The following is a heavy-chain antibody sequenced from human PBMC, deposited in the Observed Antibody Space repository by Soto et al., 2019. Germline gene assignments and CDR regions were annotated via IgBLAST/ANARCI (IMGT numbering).Heavy chain of an antibody. CDR1: GYTFTSYA. CDR3: ARDGSDYYDSSGYYGDAFDI. Sequence: ASVKVSSRASGYTFTSYAMHWVRQAPGQGLEWMGWISAYNGNTNYAQKLQGRVTMTTDTSTSTAYMELRSLRSDDTAVYYCARDGSDYYDSSGYYGDAFDIWGQGTMVTVSS. CDR2: ISAYNGNT. D-gene: IGHD3-22*01. V-gene: IGHV1-18*01. J-gene: IGHJ3*02.